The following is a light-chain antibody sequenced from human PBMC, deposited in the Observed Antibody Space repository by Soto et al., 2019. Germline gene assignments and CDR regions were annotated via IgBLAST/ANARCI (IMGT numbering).Light chain of an antibody. J-gene: IGLJ6*01. CDR2: DND. Sequence: QSVLTQPPSVSAAPGQRVTISCSGSSTNIGDNYVSWYQHLPGTAPKLVVYDNDRRPSELPGRFSGSKSGTSATLVITGLQTGVDVTFYCVISHGIVVSYVFGSGPKVTVL. CDR1: STNIGDNY. V-gene: IGLV1-51*01. CDR3: VISHGIVVSYV.